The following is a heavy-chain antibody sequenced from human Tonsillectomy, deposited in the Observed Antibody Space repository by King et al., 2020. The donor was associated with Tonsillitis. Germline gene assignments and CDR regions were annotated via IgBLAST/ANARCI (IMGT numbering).Heavy chain of an antibody. CDR3: ARESREGSDY. Sequence: VQLQESGPGLVKPSETLSLTCTVSGGSISSYYWSWIRQPPGKGLEWIGYIYYSGSTNYNPSLKSRVTISVDTSKNQFSLKLSSVTAADTAVYYFARESREGSDYWGQGTLVTVSS. V-gene: IGHV4-59*01. D-gene: IGHD2-15*01. CDR2: IYYSGST. J-gene: IGHJ4*02. CDR1: GGSISSYY.